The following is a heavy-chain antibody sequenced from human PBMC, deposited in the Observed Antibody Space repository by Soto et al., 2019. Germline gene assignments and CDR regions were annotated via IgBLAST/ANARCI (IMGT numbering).Heavy chain of an antibody. Sequence: SQTLSLTCDISGDSVSSNSAAWNWIRQTPSRGLEWLGRTYYRSKWYINYAVSVKSRITVNPDTSKDQFSLQLNSVTPEDTAVYYCARGSWDDVTGHYYMDVWGKGTTVTVSS. CDR3: ARGSWDDVTGHYYMDV. CDR1: GDSVSSNSAA. CDR2: TYYRSKWYI. D-gene: IGHD1-1*01. J-gene: IGHJ6*03. V-gene: IGHV6-1*01.